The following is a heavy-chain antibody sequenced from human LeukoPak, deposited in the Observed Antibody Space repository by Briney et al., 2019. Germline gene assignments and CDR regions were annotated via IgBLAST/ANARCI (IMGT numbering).Heavy chain of an antibody. V-gene: IGHV3-74*01. Sequence: GGSLRLSCAASGFTLSSYWMHWVRQAPAKGLVWVSRINSDGSSTSYADSVKGRFTISRDNAKNTLYLQMNSLRAEDTAVYYCVRGGTYSTDAFDIWGQGTMVTVSS. CDR3: VRGGTYSTDAFDI. CDR1: GFTLSSYW. J-gene: IGHJ3*02. D-gene: IGHD2-15*01. CDR2: INSDGSST.